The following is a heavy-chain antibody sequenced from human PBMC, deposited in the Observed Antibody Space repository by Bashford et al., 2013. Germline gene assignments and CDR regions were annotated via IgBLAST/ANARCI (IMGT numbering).Heavy chain of an antibody. J-gene: IGHJ4*02. CDR1: GYTFTSYD. D-gene: IGHD1-1*01. CDR2: MNPNSGNT. CDR3: AREDNDVGFDY. V-gene: IGHV1-8*01. Sequence: ASVKVSCKASGYTFTSYDINWVRQATGQGLEWMRWMNPNSGNTGYAQKFQGRVTMTRDTSKSIVYMELSGLRSEDTAVYYCAREDNDVGFDYWGQGTLVTVSS.